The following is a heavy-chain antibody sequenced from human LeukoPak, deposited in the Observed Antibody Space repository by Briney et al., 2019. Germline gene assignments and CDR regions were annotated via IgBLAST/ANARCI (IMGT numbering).Heavy chain of an antibody. Sequence: GGSLRLSCAASGFTFSSYAMHWVRQAPGKGLEGVAVISYDGSNKYYADSVKGRFTISRDNSKNTLYLQMNSLRAEDTAVYYCARGGYRAGGGYSYGYYFDYWGQGTLVTVSS. V-gene: IGHV3-30*04. D-gene: IGHD5-18*01. CDR3: ARGGYRAGGGYSYGYYFDY. CDR2: ISYDGSNK. CDR1: GFTFSSYA. J-gene: IGHJ4*02.